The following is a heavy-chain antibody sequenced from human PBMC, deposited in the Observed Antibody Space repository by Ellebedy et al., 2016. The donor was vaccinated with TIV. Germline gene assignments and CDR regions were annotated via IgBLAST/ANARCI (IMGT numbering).Heavy chain of an antibody. D-gene: IGHD6-13*01. CDR3: AVSRWAAAGLYYFDF. J-gene: IGHJ4*02. V-gene: IGHV3-30-3*01. CDR1: GFTFSYYA. Sequence: PGGSLRLSCAASGFTFSYYALHWVRQAPGKGLEWVAVISDDGTSEHYGDSVKCRFTISRDNSKNTLYMQMNSLRVEDTAVYYCAVSRWAAAGLYYFDFWGQGTLVTVSS. CDR2: ISDDGTSE.